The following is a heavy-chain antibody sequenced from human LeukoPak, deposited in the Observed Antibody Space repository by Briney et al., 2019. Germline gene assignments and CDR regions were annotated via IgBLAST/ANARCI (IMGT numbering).Heavy chain of an antibody. CDR3: ARANWNDDAFDI. V-gene: IGHV3-66*01. CDR1: GFTVSSNY. CDR2: IYSGGTT. Sequence: GGSLRLSCAASGFTVSSNYMSWVRQAPGKGLEWVSVIYSGGTTYYADTVKGRFTISRDNSKNTLYLQMNSLRADDTAVYYCARANWNDDAFDIWGQGTMVTVS. D-gene: IGHD1-20*01. J-gene: IGHJ3*02.